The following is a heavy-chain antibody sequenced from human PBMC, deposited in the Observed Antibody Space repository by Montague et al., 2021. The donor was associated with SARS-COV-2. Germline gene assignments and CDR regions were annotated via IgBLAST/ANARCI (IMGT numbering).Heavy chain of an antibody. CDR1: GGSISNYY. J-gene: IGHJ6*02. CDR2: IYYSGST. Sequence: SETLSLTCTVSGGSISNYYWSWIRQPPGRGLEWIGYIYYSGSTDYSPSLKSRVTISLDTSKNQFSLKVTSVTAADTAVYYCARGGGYYNYGVDVWCPGTTVTVS. CDR3: ARGGGYYNYGVDV. V-gene: IGHV4-59*01. D-gene: IGHD3-22*01.